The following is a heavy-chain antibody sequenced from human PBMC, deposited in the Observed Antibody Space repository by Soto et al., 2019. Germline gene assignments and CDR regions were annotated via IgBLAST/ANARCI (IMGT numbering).Heavy chain of an antibody. CDR3: ANVNPSVAAIAY. Sequence: PGGYLRLSSAASGFTFSSYAMHWVRQAPGKGLEWVAVISYDGSNKYYADSVKGRFTISRDNSKNTLYLQMNSLRAEDTAVYYYANVNPSVAAIAYWGQGTLVIVSS. CDR2: ISYDGSNK. V-gene: IGHV3-30-3*01. J-gene: IGHJ4*02. D-gene: IGHD6-6*01. CDR1: GFTFSSYA.